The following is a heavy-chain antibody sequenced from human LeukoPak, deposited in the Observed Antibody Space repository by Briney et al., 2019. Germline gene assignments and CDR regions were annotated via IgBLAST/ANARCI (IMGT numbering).Heavy chain of an antibody. V-gene: IGHV3-30*04. CDR2: ISYDDTNK. CDR1: GFTFSNYA. CDR3: ARGSEVVAAANNWFDP. Sequence: GGSLRLSCAASGFTFSNYALHWVRQAPGKGLEWVAVISYDDTNKYYVDSVKGRFTISRDNAKNSLYLQMNSLRAEDTAVYYCARGSEVVAAANNWFDPWGQGTLVTVSS. D-gene: IGHD2-2*01. J-gene: IGHJ5*02.